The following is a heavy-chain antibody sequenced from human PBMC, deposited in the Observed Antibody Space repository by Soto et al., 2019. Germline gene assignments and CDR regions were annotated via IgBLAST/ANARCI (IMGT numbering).Heavy chain of an antibody. V-gene: IGHV4-31*03. Sequence: KPSETLSLTCTVSGGSISSGGYYWSWIRQHPGKGLEWIGYIYYSGSTYYNPSLKSRVTISVDTSKNQFSLKLSSVTAADTAVYYCASKLVGAYYYYYGMDVWGQGTTVTVS. CDR1: GGSISSGGYY. CDR2: IYYSGST. J-gene: IGHJ6*02. D-gene: IGHD1-26*01. CDR3: ASKLVGAYYYYYGMDV.